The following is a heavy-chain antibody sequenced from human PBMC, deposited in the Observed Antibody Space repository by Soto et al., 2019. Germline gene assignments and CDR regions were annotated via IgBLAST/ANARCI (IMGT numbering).Heavy chain of an antibody. CDR3: ARVAGCSSTSCYADYYYYYMDV. J-gene: IGHJ6*03. CDR1: GFTFSSYG. V-gene: IGHV3-33*01. D-gene: IGHD2-2*01. CDR2: IWYDGSNK. Sequence: GGSLRLSCAASGFTFSSYGMHWVRQAPGKGLEWVAVIWYDGSNKYYADSVKGRFTISRDNSKNTLYLQMNSRRAEDTAVYYCARVAGCSSTSCYADYYYYYMDVWGKGTTVTVSS.